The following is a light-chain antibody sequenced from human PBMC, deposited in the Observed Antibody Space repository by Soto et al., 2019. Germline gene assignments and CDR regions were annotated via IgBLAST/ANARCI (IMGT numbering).Light chain of an antibody. Sequence: EIVLTQSPATLSLSPGERATLSCRASQRVSSYLAWYQHKPGQAPRLLIHDASNRATGIPARFSGSGSGTDFTLTISSLEAEDFAVYYCQQRTNWPSSTFGQGTRLEIK. CDR2: DAS. J-gene: IGKJ5*01. CDR1: QRVSSY. V-gene: IGKV3-11*01. CDR3: QQRTNWPSST.